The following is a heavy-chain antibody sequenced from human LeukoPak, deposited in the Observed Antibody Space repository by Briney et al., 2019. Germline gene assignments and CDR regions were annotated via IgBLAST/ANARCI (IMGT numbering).Heavy chain of an antibody. D-gene: IGHD6-19*01. CDR2: ISDSGTRT. J-gene: IGHJ4*02. V-gene: IGHV3-23*01. CDR3: AKDSRRTSGWYYFDY. Sequence: PGGSLRLSRAASVFTFGSYDMGWVRQAPGKGLEWVSAISDSGTRTYYADSVRGRFTISRDKFKNTLYLHMNSLRAEDTAVYYCAKDSRRTSGWYYFDYWGQGTLVTVSS. CDR1: VFTFGSYD.